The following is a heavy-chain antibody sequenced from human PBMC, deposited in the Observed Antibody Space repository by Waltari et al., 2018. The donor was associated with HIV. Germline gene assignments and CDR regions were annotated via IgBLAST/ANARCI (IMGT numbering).Heavy chain of an antibody. J-gene: IGHJ4*02. CDR1: GFTFSDAW. D-gene: IGHD3-16*01. V-gene: IGHV3-15*01. Sequence: EVLLVESGGGLGKPGGSLRLSCAASGFTFSDAWMSWVRQAPGKGLEWVGRIKSNTDVGTTDYAAPVKGIFTISRDDSKPTLYLEMNSLKTEDTAVYYCTTVGGGTRDYWGQGTLITASS. CDR3: TTVGGGTRDY. CDR2: IKSNTDVGTT.